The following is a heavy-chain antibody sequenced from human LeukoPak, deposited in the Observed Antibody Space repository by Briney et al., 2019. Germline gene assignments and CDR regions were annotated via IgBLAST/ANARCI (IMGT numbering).Heavy chain of an antibody. J-gene: IGHJ5*02. D-gene: IGHD6-13*01. Sequence: PSASVKVSCKASGYTFTGFYIHWVRQPPGQGREWMGWIKPNGGGTNYAQNFQGRVTMTRDTSISTAYMKLSSLRSDDTAVYFCARDLFRSWTPFDPWGQGTLVTVSS. CDR3: ARDLFRSWTPFDP. CDR1: GYTFTGFY. CDR2: IKPNGGGT. V-gene: IGHV1-2*02.